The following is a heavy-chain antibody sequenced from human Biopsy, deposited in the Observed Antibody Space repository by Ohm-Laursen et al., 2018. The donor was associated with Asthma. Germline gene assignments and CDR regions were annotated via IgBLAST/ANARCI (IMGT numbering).Heavy chain of an antibody. D-gene: IGHD3-9*01. J-gene: IGHJ3*02. CDR1: GYTFINYA. Sequence: SSVKVSCKVSGYTFINYAIHWVRQAPGQRLEWTGWTNAGNGNTKYSQEFQGRVTISRDTSASTAYMDLSSLRSEDTAVYYCARTYYDFLTGQVNDDFAMWGQGTMVTVSS. CDR2: TNAGNGNT. CDR3: ARTYYDFLTGQVNDDFAM. V-gene: IGHV1-3*01.